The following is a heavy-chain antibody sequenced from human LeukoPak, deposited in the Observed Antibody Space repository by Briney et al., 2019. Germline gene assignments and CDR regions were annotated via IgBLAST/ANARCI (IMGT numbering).Heavy chain of an antibody. CDR1: GDSVSSNSAA. J-gene: IGHJ4*02. V-gene: IGHV6-1*01. CDR3: ARAVELLGYSSGTLDY. D-gene: IGHD6-19*01. CDR2: TYYRSKWYN. Sequence: SQTLSLTCAISGDSVSSNSAAWNWIRQSPSRGLEWLGRTYYRSKWYNDYAVSVKSRITINPDTSKNQFSLQLNSVTPEDTAVYYCARAVELLGYSSGTLDYWGQGTLVTVSS.